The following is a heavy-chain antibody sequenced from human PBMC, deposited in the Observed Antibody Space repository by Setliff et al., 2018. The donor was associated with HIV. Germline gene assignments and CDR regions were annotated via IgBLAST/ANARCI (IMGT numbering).Heavy chain of an antibody. CDR3: ARGSVEMATYYFDY. CDR2: IYYSGST. J-gene: IGHJ4*02. CDR1: GGSVSSGSYY. Sequence: SETLSLTCTVSGGSVSSGSYYWSWIRQPPGKGLEWIGYIYYSGSTKHNPSLKSRVTISLDTSKNQFSLKLSSVTAADTAVYYCARGSVEMATYYFDYWGQGTLVTVSS. V-gene: IGHV4-61*01. D-gene: IGHD5-12*01.